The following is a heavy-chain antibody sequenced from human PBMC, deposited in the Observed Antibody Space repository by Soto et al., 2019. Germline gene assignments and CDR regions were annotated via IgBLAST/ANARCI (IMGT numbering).Heavy chain of an antibody. CDR3: ARNKGGSGGSCFDY. D-gene: IGHD2-15*01. CDR2: IHYRGST. V-gene: IGHV4-39*01. CDR1: DDSITSGAYY. J-gene: IGHJ4*02. Sequence: SETLSLTCTVSDDSITSGAYYWGLIRQPPGKGLEWIGAIHYRGSTYYNPSLKSRVTMSVDTSKNQFSLKLSSVTAADTAVYYCARNKGGSGGSCFDYWGQGTLVTVSS.